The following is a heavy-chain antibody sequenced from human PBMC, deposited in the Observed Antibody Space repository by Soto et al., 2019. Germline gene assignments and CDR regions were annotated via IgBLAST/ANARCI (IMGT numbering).Heavy chain of an antibody. V-gene: IGHV3-23*01. CDR2: ISGSGGST. J-gene: IGHJ5*02. D-gene: IGHD3-9*01. CDR3: AKEQYFDWLLPTWCNWFDP. CDR1: GFTFSSYA. Sequence: PGGSLRLSCAASGFTFSSYAMSWVRQAPGKGLEWVSAISGSGGSTYYADSVKGRFTISRDNSKNTLYLQMNSLRAEDTAVYYCAKEQYFDWLLPTWCNWFDPWGQGTLVTGSS.